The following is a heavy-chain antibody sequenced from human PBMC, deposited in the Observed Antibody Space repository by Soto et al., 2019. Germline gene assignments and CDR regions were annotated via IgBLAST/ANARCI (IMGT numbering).Heavy chain of an antibody. CDR2: ISAYNGNT. CDR1: GYTFTSYA. J-gene: IGHJ3*02. V-gene: IGHV1-18*01. D-gene: IGHD1-26*01. Sequence: QVQLVQSGAEVKKPGASVKVSCKASGYTFTSYAISWVRQAPGQGLEWMGWISAYNGNTNYSQKLQGRVTMTTDTDTSAASMDLRSISPNSTATYVCSRDYGSGDNVLDIWGQGTMVTVSS. CDR3: SRDYGSGDNVLDI.